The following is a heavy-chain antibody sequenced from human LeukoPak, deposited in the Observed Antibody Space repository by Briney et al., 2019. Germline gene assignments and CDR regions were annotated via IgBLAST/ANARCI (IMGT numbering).Heavy chain of an antibody. D-gene: IGHD3-10*01. CDR1: GYTFTSYG. CDR3: ARDHGGGSGELLYLHYYYYGMDV. J-gene: IGHJ6*02. V-gene: IGHV1-18*01. CDR2: ISAYNGNT. Sequence: ASVKVSCKASGYTFTSYGISWVRQAPGQGLEWMGWISAYNGNTNYAQKLQGRVTMTTDTSTSTAYMELRSLRSDDTAVYCCARDHGGGSGELLYLHYYYYGMDVWGQGTTVTVSS.